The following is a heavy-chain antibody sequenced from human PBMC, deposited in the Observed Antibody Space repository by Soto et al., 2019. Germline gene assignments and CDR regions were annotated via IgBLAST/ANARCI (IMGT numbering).Heavy chain of an antibody. V-gene: IGHV3-74*01. CDR1: GFTFANNW. CDR2: INSDGTTT. Sequence: EVQLVESGGGLVQPGGSLRLSCASSGFTFANNWMHWVRQAPGKGLVWVSRINSDGTTTTYADYVKGRFTISRDNAKNTLYLQVNSLGGEDTAVYYCTRGGATGEGMYHFENWGQGTLVTVSS. D-gene: IGHD2-2*01. J-gene: IGHJ4*02. CDR3: TRGGATGEGMYHFEN.